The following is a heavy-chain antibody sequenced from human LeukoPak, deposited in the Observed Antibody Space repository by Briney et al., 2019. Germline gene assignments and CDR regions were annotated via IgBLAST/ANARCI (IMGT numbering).Heavy chain of an antibody. V-gene: IGHV1-2*02. CDR1: GYTFTGYY. CDR2: INPDSGGT. Sequence: ASVKVSCKASGYTFTGYYMHWVRQAAGQGREWMGRINPDSGGTDYAQKFQGRVTMTRDTSITTAYMDLDRLRSDDTAVYYCARLGENGLLTGYFYPWGQGTLVTVSS. CDR3: ARLGENGLLTGYFYP. D-gene: IGHD3-9*01. J-gene: IGHJ5*02.